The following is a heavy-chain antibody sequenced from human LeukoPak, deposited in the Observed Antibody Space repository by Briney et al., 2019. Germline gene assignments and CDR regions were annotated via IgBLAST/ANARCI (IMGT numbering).Heavy chain of an antibody. CDR2: IYTSGST. V-gene: IGHV4-4*07. CDR1: GNSISSYY. CDR3: ARDNYYYDSSGYPLDY. J-gene: IGHJ4*02. Sequence: SETLSLTCTVSGNSISSYYWSWIRQPAGKGLEWIGRIYTSGSTNYNPSLKSRVTMSVDTSKNQFSLKLSSVTAADTAVYYCARDNYYYDSSGYPLDYWGQGTLVTVSS. D-gene: IGHD3-22*01.